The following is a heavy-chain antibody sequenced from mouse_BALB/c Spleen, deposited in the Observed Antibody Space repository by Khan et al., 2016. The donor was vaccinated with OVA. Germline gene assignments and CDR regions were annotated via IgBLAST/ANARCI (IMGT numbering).Heavy chain of an antibody. CDR3: ARSNYYGSCLYAMDY. V-gene: IGHV1S41*01. Sequence: DLVKPGAAVQLSCKASGYTFTSYWINWIKQRPGQGLEWIGRIGPGSGSTSYNEMFKGKATLTVDTSSSTAYIQLSSLSSEDSAVYFCARSNYYGSCLYAMDYWGQGTSVPVSS. CDR2: IGPGSGST. CDR1: GYTFTSYW. D-gene: IGHD1-1*01. J-gene: IGHJ4*01.